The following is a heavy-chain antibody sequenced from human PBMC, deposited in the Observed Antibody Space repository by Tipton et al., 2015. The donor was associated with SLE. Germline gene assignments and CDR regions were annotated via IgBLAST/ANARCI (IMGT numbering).Heavy chain of an antibody. V-gene: IGHV4-59*01. CDR3: ARGPRSYGDFNWFDP. CDR1: GDSISTYY. J-gene: IGHJ5*02. CDR2: IYYSGST. Sequence: TLSLTCTVSGDSISTYYWSWIRQPPGKGLEWIGYIYYSGSTYYNPSLKSRVTMSVDTSKDQFSLNLSSVTAADTAVYYCARGPRSYGDFNWFDPGGQGTLVIVSS. D-gene: IGHD4-17*01.